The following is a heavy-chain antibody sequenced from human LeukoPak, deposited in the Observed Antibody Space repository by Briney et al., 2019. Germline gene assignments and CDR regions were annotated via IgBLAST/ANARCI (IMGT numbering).Heavy chain of an antibody. V-gene: IGHV3-23*01. D-gene: IGHD2-21*02. CDR3: AKKVTAFDL. Sequence: GGSLRLSCAASGFTFSSYAMSWVRQAPGKGLEWVAAISGSGGSTYYADSVKGGSTISRDNSKNTLYLQMNSLRAEATAVYYCAKKVTAFDLWGRGTLVTVSS. J-gene: IGHJ2*01. CDR2: ISGSGGST. CDR1: GFTFSSYA.